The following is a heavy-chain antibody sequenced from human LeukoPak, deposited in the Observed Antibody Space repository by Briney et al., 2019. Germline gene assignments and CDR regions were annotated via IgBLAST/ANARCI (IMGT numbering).Heavy chain of an antibody. CDR1: GYTFTGYY. Sequence: ASVKVSCKASGYTFTGYYIHWVRQAPGQGLEWMGWVTPHSGVTNYAQKFQDRVTMTRDTSISTAYMELNSLRSEDTAVYYCARGLDGTHWGQGTLVTVSS. J-gene: IGHJ4*02. D-gene: IGHD1-1*01. CDR3: ARGLDGTH. CDR2: VTPHSGVT. V-gene: IGHV1-2*02.